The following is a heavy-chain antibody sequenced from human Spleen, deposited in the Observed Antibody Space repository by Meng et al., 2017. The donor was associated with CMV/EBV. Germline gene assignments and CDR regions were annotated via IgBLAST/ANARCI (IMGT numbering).Heavy chain of an antibody. CDR2: IGSSSSYI. V-gene: IGHV3-21*01. CDR1: GFTFSSYS. Sequence: GGSLRLSCAASGFTFSSYSMNWVRQAPGKGLEWVSSIGSSSSYIYYADSVKGRFTISRDNAKNSLYLQMNSLRAEDTAVYYCARATLGYAFDIWGQGTMVTVSS. CDR3: ARATLGYAFDI. J-gene: IGHJ3*02. D-gene: IGHD5-12*01.